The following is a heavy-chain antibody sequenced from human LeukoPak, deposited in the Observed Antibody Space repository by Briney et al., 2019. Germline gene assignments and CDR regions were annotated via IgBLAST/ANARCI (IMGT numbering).Heavy chain of an antibody. V-gene: IGHV3-23*01. J-gene: IGHJ4*02. Sequence: EGSLRLSCLGSGFTFSTSAMSWVRHAPGKGLEWVSAIGGGGATYYADSVKGRFTISRDNAKNSLYLQMNSLRAEDTAVYYCARVLGGFLSYWGQGTLVTVSS. CDR3: ARVLGGFLSY. CDR1: GFTFSTSA. CDR2: IGGGGAT. D-gene: IGHD3-16*01.